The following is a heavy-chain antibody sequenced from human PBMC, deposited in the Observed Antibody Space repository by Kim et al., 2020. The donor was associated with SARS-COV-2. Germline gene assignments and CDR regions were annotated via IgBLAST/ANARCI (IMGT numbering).Heavy chain of an antibody. D-gene: IGHD3-22*01. CDR1: GFTFSDYY. CDR2: ISSSSSYT. CDR3: ARDHSTYYYDSSGYYRALTPEYYYYGMDV. Sequence: GGSLRLSCAASGFTFSDYYMSWIRQAPGKGLEWVSYISSSSSYTNYADSVKGRFTISRDNAKNSLDLQMNSLRAEDTAVYYCARDHSTYYYDSSGYYRALTPEYYYYGMDVWGQGTTVTVSS. J-gene: IGHJ6*02. V-gene: IGHV3-11*05.